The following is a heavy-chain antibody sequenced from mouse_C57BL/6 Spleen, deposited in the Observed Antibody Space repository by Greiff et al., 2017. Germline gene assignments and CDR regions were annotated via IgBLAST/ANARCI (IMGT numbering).Heavy chain of an antibody. CDR2: INYDGSST. CDR3: ARAIYYDYDEYFDV. J-gene: IGHJ1*03. Sequence: EVMLVESEGGLVQPGSSMKLSCTASGFTFSDYYMAWVRQVPEKGLEWVANINYDGSSTYYLDSLKSRFIISRDNAKNILYLQMSSLKSEDTATYYCARAIYYDYDEYFDVWGTGTTVTVSS. V-gene: IGHV5-16*01. CDR1: GFTFSDYY. D-gene: IGHD2-4*01.